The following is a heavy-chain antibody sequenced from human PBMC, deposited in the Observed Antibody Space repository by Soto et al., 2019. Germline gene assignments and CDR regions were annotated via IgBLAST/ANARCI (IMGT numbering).Heavy chain of an antibody. D-gene: IGHD3-10*01. CDR2: ISGSGANI. Sequence: GGSLRLSCAASGFTFSGYAMTWVRQAPGKGLEWVSGISGSGANIYYEDSVKGRFTISRDNSKNTLYLQMNSLRAEDTAVYSCARRTSYGSGSYMYYYYGLDVWGQGTTVTVSS. V-gene: IGHV3-23*01. J-gene: IGHJ6*02. CDR1: GFTFSGYA. CDR3: ARRTSYGSGSYMYYYYGLDV.